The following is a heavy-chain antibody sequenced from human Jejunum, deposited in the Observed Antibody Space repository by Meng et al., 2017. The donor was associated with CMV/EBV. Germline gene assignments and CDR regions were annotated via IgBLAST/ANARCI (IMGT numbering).Heavy chain of an antibody. CDR2: IYTSGST. Sequence: QVHMQESGPGPVNPSEPLSLMCTVSGGSINNYYWNWIRQSAGKGLEWIGRIYTSGSTNYNPSLQSRVTMSVDTSKNQFSLKLTSVTAADTAVYYCARGYSSDWYDYWGQGALVTVSS. J-gene: IGHJ4*02. V-gene: IGHV4-4*07. D-gene: IGHD6-19*01. CDR1: GGSINNYY. CDR3: ARGYSSDWYDY.